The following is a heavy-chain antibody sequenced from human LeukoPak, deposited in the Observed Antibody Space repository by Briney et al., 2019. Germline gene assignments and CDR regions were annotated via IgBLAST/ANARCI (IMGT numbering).Heavy chain of an antibody. D-gene: IGHD3-22*01. Sequence: PGGSLRLSCAASGFTFSSYSMNWVRQAPGKGLEWVSSISSSSSYIYYADSVKGRFTISRDNAKNSLYLQMNSLRAEDTALCYCAKDTGYYDSSGRLNYYMDVWGKGTTVTISS. J-gene: IGHJ6*03. V-gene: IGHV3-21*04. CDR1: GFTFSSYS. CDR2: ISSSSSYI. CDR3: AKDTGYYDSSGRLNYYMDV.